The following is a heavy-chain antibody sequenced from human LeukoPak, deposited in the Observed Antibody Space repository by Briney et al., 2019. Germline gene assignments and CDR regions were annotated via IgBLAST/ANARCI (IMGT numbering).Heavy chain of an antibody. D-gene: IGHD1-26*01. Sequence: ASVKVSCKASGYTFTSYYMHWVRQAPGQGLEWVGIINPSGGSTSYAQKFQGRVTMTRDTSISTAYMELSRLRSDDTAVYYCARDISGSYSPAFDPWGQGTLVTVSS. V-gene: IGHV1-46*01. CDR1: GYTFTSYY. J-gene: IGHJ5*02. CDR3: ARDISGSYSPAFDP. CDR2: INPSGGST.